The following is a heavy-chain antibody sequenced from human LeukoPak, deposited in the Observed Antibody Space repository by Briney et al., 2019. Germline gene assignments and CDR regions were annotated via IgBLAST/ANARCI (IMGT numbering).Heavy chain of an antibody. CDR3: ARTYSSGWAPYR. D-gene: IGHD6-19*01. CDR2: IYYSGST. Sequence: PSETLSLTCAVYGGSFSGYYWSWIRQPPGKGLEWIGYIYYSGSTNYNPSLKSRVTISVDTSKNQFSLKLSSVTAADTAVYYCARTYSSGWAPYRWGQGTLVTVSS. CDR1: GGSFSGYY. J-gene: IGHJ5*02. V-gene: IGHV4-59*01.